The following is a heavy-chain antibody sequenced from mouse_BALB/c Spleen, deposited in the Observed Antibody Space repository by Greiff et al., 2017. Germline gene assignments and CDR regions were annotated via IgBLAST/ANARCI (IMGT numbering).Heavy chain of an antibody. D-gene: IGHD1-3*01. CDR1: GFTFSSYA. CDR3: ARESDLYAMDY. V-gene: IGHV5-9-4*01. Sequence: DVQLVESGGGLVKPGGSLKLSCAASGFTFSSYAMSWVRQSPEKRLEWVAEISSGGSYTYYPDTVTGRFTISRDNAKNTLYLEMSSLRSEDTAMYYCARESDLYAMDYWGQGTSVTVSS. CDR2: ISSGGSYT. J-gene: IGHJ4*01.